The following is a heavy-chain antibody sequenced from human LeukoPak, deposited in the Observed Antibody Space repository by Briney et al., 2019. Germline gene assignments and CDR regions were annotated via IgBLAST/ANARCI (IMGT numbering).Heavy chain of an antibody. CDR3: ARVNSSGWYSIDY. J-gene: IGHJ4*02. D-gene: IGHD6-19*01. CDR2: LYSGDST. V-gene: IGHV3-53*01. CDR1: GFTVSHNF. Sequence: PGGSLRLSCAPSGFTVSHNFMTWVRQAPGKGLEWVSVLYSGDSTYYPDSVKGRFTISRDNSENTLYLQMNSLRAEDTAVYYCARVNSSGWYSIDYWGQGTLVTVSS.